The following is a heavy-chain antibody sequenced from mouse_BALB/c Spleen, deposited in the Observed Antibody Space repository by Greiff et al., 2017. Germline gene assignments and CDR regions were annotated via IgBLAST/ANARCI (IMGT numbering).Heavy chain of an antibody. CDR3: ARKEDDYDAPGFAY. CDR1: GFTFSSFG. V-gene: IGHV5-17*02. D-gene: IGHD2-4*01. J-gene: IGHJ3*01. Sequence: EVKLVESGGGLVQPGGSRKLSCAASGFTFSSFGMHWVRQAPEKGLEWVAYISSGSSTIYYADTVKGRFTISRDNPKNTLFLQMTSLRSEDTAMYYCARKEDDYDAPGFAYWGQGTLVTVSA. CDR2: ISSGSSTI.